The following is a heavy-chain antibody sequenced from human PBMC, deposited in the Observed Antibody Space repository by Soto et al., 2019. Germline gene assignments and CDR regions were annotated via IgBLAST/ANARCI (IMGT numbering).Heavy chain of an antibody. V-gene: IGHV4-59*01. CDR3: ARGGALTKNYDILTGVIDY. CDR1: GGSISSYY. Sequence: SETLSLTCTVSGGSISSYYWSWIRQPPGKGLEWIGYIYYSGSTNYNPSLKSRVTISVDTSKNQFSLKLSSVTAADTAVYYCARGGALTKNYDILTGVIDYWGQATLVTVSA. CDR2: IYYSGST. J-gene: IGHJ4*02. D-gene: IGHD3-9*01.